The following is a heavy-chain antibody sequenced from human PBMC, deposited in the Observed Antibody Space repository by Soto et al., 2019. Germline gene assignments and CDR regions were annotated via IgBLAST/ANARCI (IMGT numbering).Heavy chain of an antibody. V-gene: IGHV3-21*01. D-gene: IGHD5-18*01. CDR2: ISSSSSYI. J-gene: IGHJ4*02. CDR3: AREGGYSYAFDY. CDR1: GFTFSSYS. Sequence: EVQLVESGGGLVKPGGSLRLSCAASGFTFSSYSMNWVRQAPGKGLEWVSSISSSSSYIYYADSVKGRFTISRDNAKNSLCLQMNSLRAEDTAVYYCAREGGYSYAFDYWGQGTLVTVSS.